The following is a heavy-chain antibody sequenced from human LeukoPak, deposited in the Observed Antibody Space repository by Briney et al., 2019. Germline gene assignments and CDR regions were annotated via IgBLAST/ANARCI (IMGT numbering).Heavy chain of an antibody. CDR2: IKQDGSEK. Sequence: GGSLRLSCAASGFTFSSYWMSWVRQAPGKGLEWVANIKQDGSEKYYVDSVKGRFTISRDNAKNSLYLQMNSLRAEDTAVYYCAREMRTGAAFDIWAKGQWSPSLQ. CDR1: GFTFSSYW. CDR3: AREMRTGAAFDI. D-gene: IGHD1-1*01. V-gene: IGHV3-7*04. J-gene: IGHJ3*02.